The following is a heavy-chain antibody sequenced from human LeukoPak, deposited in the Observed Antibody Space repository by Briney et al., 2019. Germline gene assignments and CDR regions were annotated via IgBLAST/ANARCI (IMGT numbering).Heavy chain of an antibody. J-gene: IGHJ3*02. CDR3: ARGEGSSSWRAYVFDI. V-gene: IGHV4-30-4*01. CDR1: GGSIRSGDYY. CDR2: IYYSGST. Sequence: SETLSLTCTVSGGSIRSGDYYWSWIRQPPGKGLEWIGYIYYSGSTYYNPSLKSRVTISVDTSKNQFSLKLSSVTAADTAVYYCARGEGSSSWRAYVFDIWGQGTMVTVSS. D-gene: IGHD2-2*01.